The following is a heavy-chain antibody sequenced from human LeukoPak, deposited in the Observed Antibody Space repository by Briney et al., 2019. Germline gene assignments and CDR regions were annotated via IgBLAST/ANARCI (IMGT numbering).Heavy chain of an antibody. CDR2: IISRGSTI. V-gene: IGHV3-48*03. CDR1: GFIFSSYE. J-gene: IGHJ3*02. Sequence: GGSLRLSRAASGFIFSSYEMNWVRQAPGKGLEWVSYIISRGSTIYYADSVKGRFTISRDNAKISLYLQMNSLRAEDTAVYYCATSGSDAFDIWGQGTMVTVSS. CDR3: ATSGSDAFDI. D-gene: IGHD3-10*01.